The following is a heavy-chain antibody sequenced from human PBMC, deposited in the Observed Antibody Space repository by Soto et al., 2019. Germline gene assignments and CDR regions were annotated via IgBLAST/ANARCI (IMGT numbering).Heavy chain of an antibody. D-gene: IGHD3-10*01. J-gene: IGHJ6*02. CDR1: GYTFTSYG. Sequence: VAAVKVSCKASGYTFTSYGISWVRQAPGQGXEWMGWISAYNGNTNYAQKLQGRVTMTTDTSTSTAYMELRSLRSDDTAVYYCARAVYYYGSGSSQLYYYYGMDVWGQGTTVTVSS. V-gene: IGHV1-18*04. CDR3: ARAVYYYGSGSSQLYYYYGMDV. CDR2: ISAYNGNT.